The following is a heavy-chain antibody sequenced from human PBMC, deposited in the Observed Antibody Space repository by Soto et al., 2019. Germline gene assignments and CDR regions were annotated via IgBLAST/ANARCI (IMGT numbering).Heavy chain of an antibody. J-gene: IGHJ4*02. CDR2: ISGSGGST. Sequence: PGGSLRLSCAASGFTFSSYAMSWVRQAPGKGLEWVSAISGSGGSTYYADSVKGRFTISRDNSKNTLYLQMNSLRAEDTAVYYCARGGYSSSWYYDYWGQGTLVTVSS. CDR3: ARGGYSSSWYYDY. V-gene: IGHV3-23*01. CDR1: GFTFSSYA. D-gene: IGHD6-13*01.